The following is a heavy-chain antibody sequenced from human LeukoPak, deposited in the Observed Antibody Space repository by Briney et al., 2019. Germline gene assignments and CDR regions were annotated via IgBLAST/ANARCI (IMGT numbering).Heavy chain of an antibody. J-gene: IGHJ4*02. CDR2: ISGSGGST. D-gene: IGHD3-22*01. CDR3: AKASSGYSLYYFDY. V-gene: IGHV3-23*01. CDR1: GFTFSSYA. Sequence: SGGSLRLSCAASGFTFSSYAMSWVRQAPGKGLEWVSAISGSGGSTYYADSVKGRFTISRDNSKNTLYLQMNSLRADDTAVYYCAKASSGYSLYYFDYWGQGTLVTVSS.